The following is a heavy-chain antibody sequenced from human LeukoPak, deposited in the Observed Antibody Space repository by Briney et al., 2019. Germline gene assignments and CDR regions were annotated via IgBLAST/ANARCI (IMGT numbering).Heavy chain of an antibody. CDR2: ISGSGGST. Sequence: GGSLRLSCAASGFTFSSYAMSWVRQAPGKGLEWVSAISGSGGSTYYADSVKGRFTISRDNSKNTPYLQMNSLRAEDTAVYYCAKNFGVVIIFHPFDPWGQGTLVTVSS. CDR3: AKNFGVVIIFHPFDP. V-gene: IGHV3-23*01. D-gene: IGHD3-3*01. CDR1: GFTFSSYA. J-gene: IGHJ5*02.